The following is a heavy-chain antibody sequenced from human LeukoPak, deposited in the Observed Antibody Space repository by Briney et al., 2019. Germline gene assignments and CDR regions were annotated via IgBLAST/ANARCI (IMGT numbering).Heavy chain of an antibody. J-gene: IGHJ4*02. CDR1: GFIFSIYW. CDR2: VNNDGSST. V-gene: IGHV3-74*03. D-gene: IGHD5/OR15-5a*01. CDR3: AKGGLRVTDY. Sequence: PGGSLRLSCAASGFIFSIYWMHWVRQAPGKGLVWVSRVNNDGSSTTYADSVKGRFTISRDNAKNTLYLQMNSLRAEDTAVYYCAKGGLRVTDYWGQGTLVTVSS.